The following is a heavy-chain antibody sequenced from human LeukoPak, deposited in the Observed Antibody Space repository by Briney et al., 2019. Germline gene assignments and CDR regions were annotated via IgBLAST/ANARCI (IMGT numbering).Heavy chain of an antibody. D-gene: IGHD6-19*01. CDR1: GFTFSSYA. CDR2: ISHDGSNT. CDR3: ARVSPPYISGWYYFDY. V-gene: IGHV3-30-3*01. J-gene: IGHJ4*02. Sequence: GGSLRLSCAASGFTFSSYAMHWVRQAPGRGLEWVTLISHDGSNTYYAESAKGRFTISRDNSKNTVYLSMNSLRAEDTAVYYCARVSPPYISGWYYFDYWGQGTLVTVSS.